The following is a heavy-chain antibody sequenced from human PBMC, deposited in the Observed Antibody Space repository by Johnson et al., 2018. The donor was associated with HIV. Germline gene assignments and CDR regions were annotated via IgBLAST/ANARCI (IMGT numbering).Heavy chain of an antibody. J-gene: IGHJ3*02. Sequence: QVQLVESGGGLVQPGGSLRLSCAASGFSFSTYAMHWVRQAPGKGLEWVAVIWYDGSNKYYVDSVKGRFTISRDNAKNSLYLQMNSLRAEDTAVYYCARDRSIAVAGRRDAFDIWGQGTMVTVSS. CDR3: ARDRSIAVAGRRDAFDI. CDR2: IWYDGSNK. D-gene: IGHD6-19*01. CDR1: GFSFSTYA. V-gene: IGHV3-33*08.